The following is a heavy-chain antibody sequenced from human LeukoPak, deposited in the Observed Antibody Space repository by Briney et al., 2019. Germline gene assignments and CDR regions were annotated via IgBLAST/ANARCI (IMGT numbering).Heavy chain of an antibody. CDR3: AREPGGAAPLDY. Sequence: PSETLSLTCAVSGYSISSGYYWGWIRQPPGKGLEWIGSIYHSGSTYYNPSLKSRVTISVDTSKNQFSLKLSSVTAADTAVYYCAREPGGAAPLDYWGQGTLVTVSS. CDR1: GYSISSGYY. J-gene: IGHJ4*02. CDR2: IYHSGST. V-gene: IGHV4-38-2*02. D-gene: IGHD6-13*01.